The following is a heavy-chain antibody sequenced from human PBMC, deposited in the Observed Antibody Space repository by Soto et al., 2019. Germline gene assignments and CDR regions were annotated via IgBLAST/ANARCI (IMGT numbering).Heavy chain of an antibody. V-gene: IGHV3-74*01. D-gene: IGHD3-3*01. Sequence: PGGSLRLSCAASGFTFSSYWMHWVRQAPGKGLVWVSRINSDGSSTSYADSVKGRFTISRDNAKNTLYLQMNSLGAEDTAVYYCARVNDFWSGHRYYYYYGMDVWGQGTTVTVSS. CDR1: GFTFSSYW. CDR2: INSDGSST. CDR3: ARVNDFWSGHRYYYYYGMDV. J-gene: IGHJ6*02.